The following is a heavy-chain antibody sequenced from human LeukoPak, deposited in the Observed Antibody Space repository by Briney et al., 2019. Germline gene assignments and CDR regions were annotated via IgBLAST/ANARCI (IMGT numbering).Heavy chain of an antibody. Sequence: SQTLSLTCAISGDSVSSNSAAWNWFRHSPSRGLEWLGRTYYRSKWYNDYVLSVKSRITILPDTSKNQFSLQLTSVTPEDTAVYYCTREYTYGRIDYWGQGTLVTVSS. D-gene: IGHD5-18*01. V-gene: IGHV6-1*01. J-gene: IGHJ4*02. CDR3: TREYTYGRIDY. CDR2: TYYRSKWYN. CDR1: GDSVSSNSAA.